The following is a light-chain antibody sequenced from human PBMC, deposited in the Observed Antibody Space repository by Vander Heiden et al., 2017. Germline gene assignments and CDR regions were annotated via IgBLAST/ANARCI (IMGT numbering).Light chain of an antibody. Sequence: QSALTQPASVSGSPGQSITISCTGGRSDVGSYNLFSWYQHHPGRAPRLVIDEVTKRASGVSSRFSGSKSGSAAALTISGLQPEDEGEYHCCSYAGGNTLVFGGGTKLTVL. CDR2: EVT. V-gene: IGLV2-23*02. CDR1: RSDVGSYNL. CDR3: CSYAGGNTLV. J-gene: IGLJ3*02.